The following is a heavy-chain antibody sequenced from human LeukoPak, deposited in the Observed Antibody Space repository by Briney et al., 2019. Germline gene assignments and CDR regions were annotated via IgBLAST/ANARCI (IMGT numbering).Heavy chain of an antibody. V-gene: IGHV3-48*03. D-gene: IGHD5-18*01. J-gene: IGHJ4*02. CDR1: GFTFSSYE. CDR2: ISSSGSTI. Sequence: GGSLRLSCAASGFTFSSYEMHWVRQAPGKGLEWISYISSSGSTIYYADSVKGRFTISRDNGKNSLYLQMNSLRAEDTAVHYCARVHYNTAMVDIDYWGQGTLVTVSS. CDR3: ARVHYNTAMVDIDY.